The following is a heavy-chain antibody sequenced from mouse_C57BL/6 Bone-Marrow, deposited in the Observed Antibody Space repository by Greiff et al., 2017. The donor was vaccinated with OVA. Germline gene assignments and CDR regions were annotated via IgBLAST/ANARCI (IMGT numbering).Heavy chain of an antibody. CDR2: IYPGNSDT. V-gene: IGHV1-5*01. D-gene: IGHD1-1*01. Sequence: EVQLQQSGTVLVRPGASVKMSCKTSGYTFTSYWMHWVKQRPGQGLEWIGAIYPGNSDTSYNQKFKGKATLTAVTSASTAYMELSSLTNEDSAVYYCTRRGIITTNCFDNGGQGTALTVSS. CDR3: TRRGIITTNCFDN. J-gene: IGHJ2*01. CDR1: GYTFTSYW.